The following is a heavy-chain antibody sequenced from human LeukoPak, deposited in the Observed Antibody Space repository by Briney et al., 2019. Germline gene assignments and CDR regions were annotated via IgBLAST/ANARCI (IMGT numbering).Heavy chain of an antibody. Sequence: PSGTLSLTCAVSGGSISSSNWWSWVRQPPGKGLEWIGEIYHSGSTYYNPSLKSRVTISVDTSKNQFSLKLSSVTAADTAVYYCATPGPDSSSWYRHPVAYWGQGTLVTVSS. V-gene: IGHV4-4*02. CDR2: IYHSGST. CDR3: ATPGPDSSSWYRHPVAY. D-gene: IGHD6-13*01. J-gene: IGHJ4*02. CDR1: GGSISSSNW.